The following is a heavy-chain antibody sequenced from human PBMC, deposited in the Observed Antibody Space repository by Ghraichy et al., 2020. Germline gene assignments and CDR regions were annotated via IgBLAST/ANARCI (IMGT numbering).Heavy chain of an antibody. D-gene: IGHD5-18*01. Sequence: GGSLRLSCAASGFTFSSYGMHWVRQAPGKGLEWVAVIWYDGSNKYYADSVKGRFTISRDNSKNTLYLQMNSLRAEDTAVYYCARDGGDTAMVYFDYWGQGTLVTVSS. CDR2: IWYDGSNK. CDR1: GFTFSSYG. V-gene: IGHV3-33*01. CDR3: ARDGGDTAMVYFDY. J-gene: IGHJ4*02.